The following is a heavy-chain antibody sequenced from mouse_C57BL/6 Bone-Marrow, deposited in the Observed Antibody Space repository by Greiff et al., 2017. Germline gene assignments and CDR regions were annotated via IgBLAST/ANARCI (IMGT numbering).Heavy chain of an antibody. D-gene: IGHD1-1*01. V-gene: IGHV1-64*01. J-gene: IGHJ1*03. CDR3: ASYYGSSYDFDV. CDR1: GYTFTSYW. Sequence: QVQLQQPGAELVKPGASVKLSCKASGYTFTSYWMHWVKQRPGQGLEWIGMIHPNSGSTNYNEKFKSKATLTVDKSSSTAYMQLSSLTSEDSAVYYCASYYGSSYDFDVWGTGTTVTVSS. CDR2: IHPNSGST.